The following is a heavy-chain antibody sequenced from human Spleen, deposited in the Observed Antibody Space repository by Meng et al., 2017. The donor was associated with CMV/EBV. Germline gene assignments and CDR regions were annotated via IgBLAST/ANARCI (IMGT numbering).Heavy chain of an antibody. Sequence: QRQPQGSVPGLVKPSETLSLTCTGAGGSISSSSYYWGWIRQPPGKGLEWIGSIYYSGSTYYNPSLKSRVTISVDTSKNQFSLKLSSVTAADTAVYYCAREGVHNDSSSYVWGQGTLVTVSS. V-gene: IGHV4-39*07. J-gene: IGHJ4*02. D-gene: IGHD3-22*01. CDR1: GGSISSSSYY. CDR3: AREGVHNDSSSYV. CDR2: IYYSGST.